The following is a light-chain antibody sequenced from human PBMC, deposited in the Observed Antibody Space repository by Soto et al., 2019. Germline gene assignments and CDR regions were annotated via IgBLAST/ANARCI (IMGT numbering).Light chain of an antibody. CDR2: GAS. CDR3: QQSSNWPRT. V-gene: IGKV3-15*01. Sequence: EIVMTQSPATLSVSPGERVTLSCRASQFISNSLAWYQQRPGQPPRLLIYGASTRAAGISARFSGSGSGTEFILTISSLQSEDFAVYYCQQSSNWPRTFGQGTKVDIK. CDR1: QFISNS. J-gene: IGKJ1*01.